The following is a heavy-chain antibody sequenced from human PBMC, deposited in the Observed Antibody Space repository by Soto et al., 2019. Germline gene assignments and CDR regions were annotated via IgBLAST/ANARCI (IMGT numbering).Heavy chain of an antibody. CDR1: GVSVSSNSAG. D-gene: IGHD1-26*01. CDR2: TYYRSKWYY. V-gene: IGHV6-1*01. J-gene: IGHJ4*01. CDR3: ARGEQYSGRIFDY. Sequence: SQALSISGAITGVSVSSNSAGWSWVRQSPSRGLEWLGRTYYRSKWYYEYAVSVRGRITINPDTSKNQYSLQLNSVTPEDTAVYFCARGEQYSGRIFDYWGQGILVTVPQ.